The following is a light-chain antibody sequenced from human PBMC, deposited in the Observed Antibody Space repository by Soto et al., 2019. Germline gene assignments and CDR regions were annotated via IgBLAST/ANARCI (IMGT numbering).Light chain of an antibody. V-gene: IGKV1-9*01. J-gene: IGKJ4*01. CDR3: QQLDTYPLT. CDR2: GAS. Sequence: DIQLTQSPSFLSASEGDRVTITCLASQDISNNLVWYQQRPGKAPQLLIYGASALQGGVPSRFSGSASGTEFTLTISRLQPEDFATYYCQQLDTYPLTFGGGTQVESK. CDR1: QDISNN.